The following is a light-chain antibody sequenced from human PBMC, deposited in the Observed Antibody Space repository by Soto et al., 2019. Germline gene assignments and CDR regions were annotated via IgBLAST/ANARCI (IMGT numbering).Light chain of an antibody. CDR2: RAS. CDR3: QQYNNGPPWT. V-gene: IGKV3-15*01. CDR1: QTVDTL. Sequence: IVLTQSPAFLSVSPGDGATLSCRASQTVDTLLAWYQHKPGQAPRLLIYRASTRATGIPARFSGSGSGTEFTLTISSLQSEDFAVYYCQQYNNGPPWTFGQGTKVDTK. J-gene: IGKJ1*01.